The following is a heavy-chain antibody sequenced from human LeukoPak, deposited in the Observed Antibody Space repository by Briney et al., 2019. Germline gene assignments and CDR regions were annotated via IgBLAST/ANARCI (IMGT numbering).Heavy chain of an antibody. CDR3: ASELSISSYAFDI. CDR1: GFTFSSYW. V-gene: IGHV3-74*01. J-gene: IGHJ3*02. D-gene: IGHD2-21*01. Sequence: GGSLRLSCAVSGFTFSSYWMHWVRQAPGKGLVWVSRINSDGSSTSYADSVKGRFTISRDNAKNTLYLQMNSLRAEDTAVYYCASELSISSYAFDIWGQGTMVTVSS. CDR2: INSDGSST.